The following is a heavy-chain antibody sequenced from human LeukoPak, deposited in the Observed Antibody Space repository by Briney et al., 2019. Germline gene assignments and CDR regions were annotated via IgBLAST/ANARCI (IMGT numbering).Heavy chain of an antibody. J-gene: IGHJ4*02. CDR3: AKDLKRFLDPFDY. V-gene: IGHV3-30*18. Sequence: PGGSLRLSCAASGFTFSSYGMPWVRQAPGKGLEWVAVISYDGSNKYYADSVKGRFTISRDNSKNTLYLQMNSLRAEDTAVYYCAKDLKRFLDPFDYWGQGTLVTVSS. CDR2: ISYDGSNK. CDR1: GFTFSSYG. D-gene: IGHD3-3*01.